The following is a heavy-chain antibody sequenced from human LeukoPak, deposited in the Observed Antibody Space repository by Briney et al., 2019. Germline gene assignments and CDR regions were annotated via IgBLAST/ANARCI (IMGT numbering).Heavy chain of an antibody. D-gene: IGHD1-14*01. J-gene: IGHJ5*02. CDR2: IYYSGST. CDR1: GGSISSYY. Sequence: KASETLSLTCTVSGGSISSYYWSWIRQPPGKGLEWIGYIYYSGSTNYNPSLKSRVTISVDTSKNQFSLKLSSVTAADTAVYYCARGTSEAWFDPWGQGTLVTVSS. V-gene: IGHV4-59*01. CDR3: ARGTSEAWFDP.